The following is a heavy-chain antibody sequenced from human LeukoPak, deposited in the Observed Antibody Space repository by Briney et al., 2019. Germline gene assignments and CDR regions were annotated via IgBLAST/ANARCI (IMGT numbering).Heavy chain of an antibody. V-gene: IGHV3-72*01. J-gene: IGHJ4*02. D-gene: IGHD2-15*01. CDR2: IRKKANSYTT. CDR3: ARDQTGFCSGSSCLGSTFDY. Sequence: TGGSLRLSCAASGFTFSDHYMDWVRQVPGKGLEWVGRIRKKANSYTTEYAASVKGRFSISRDDSKSSLYLQMNSLRAEDTAVYYCARDQTGFCSGSSCLGSTFDYWGQGTLVTVSS. CDR1: GFTFSDHY.